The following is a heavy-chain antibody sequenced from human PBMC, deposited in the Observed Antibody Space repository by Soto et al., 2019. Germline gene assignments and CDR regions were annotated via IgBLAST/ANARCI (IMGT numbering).Heavy chain of an antibody. CDR1: GGSISSGDYY. Sequence: SETLSLTCTVSGGSISSGDYYWSWIRQPPGKGLEWIGYIYYSGSTYYNPSLKIRVAISVDTSKNQFSLKLSSVTAADTAVYYCARDPSGYLSGFDPWGQGTMVTVYS. CDR2: IYYSGST. D-gene: IGHD5-18*01. CDR3: ARDPSGYLSGFDP. J-gene: IGHJ5*02. V-gene: IGHV4-30-4*01.